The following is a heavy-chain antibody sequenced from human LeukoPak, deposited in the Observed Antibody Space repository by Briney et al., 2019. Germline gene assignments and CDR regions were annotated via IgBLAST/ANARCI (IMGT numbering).Heavy chain of an antibody. J-gene: IGHJ4*02. V-gene: IGHV4-59*12. CDR3: ARGHYYGSGSYYSSDFDY. CDR2: IYYSGST. CDR1: GGSISSYY. D-gene: IGHD3-10*01. Sequence: PSETLSLTCTVSGGSISSYYWSWIRQPPGKGLEWIGYIYYSGSTNYNPSLKSRVTISVDTSKNQFSLKLSSVTAADTAVYYCARGHYYGSGSYYSSDFDYWGQGTLVTVSS.